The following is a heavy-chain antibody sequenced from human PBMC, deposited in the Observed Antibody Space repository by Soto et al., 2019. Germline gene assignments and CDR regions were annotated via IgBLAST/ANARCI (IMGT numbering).Heavy chain of an antibody. V-gene: IGHV4-31*03. D-gene: IGHD3-10*01. J-gene: IGHJ5*02. Sequence: SETLSLTCTVSGGSISSGGYYWRWIRQHPGKGLEWIGYIYYSGSTYYNPSLKSRVTISVDTSKNQFSLKLSSVTAADTAVYYCARGITMVRGAFDWFDPWGQGTLVTVYS. CDR1: GGSISSGGYY. CDR2: IYYSGST. CDR3: ARGITMVRGAFDWFDP.